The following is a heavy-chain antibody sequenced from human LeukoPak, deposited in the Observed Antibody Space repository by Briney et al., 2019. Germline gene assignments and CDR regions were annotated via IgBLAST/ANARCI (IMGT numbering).Heavy chain of an antibody. J-gene: IGHJ4*02. CDR3: AKLSGWYGLDY. D-gene: IGHD6-19*01. V-gene: IGHV3-23*01. CDR2: ISGSGGST. CDR1: GFTFSSYA. Sequence: GGSLRLSCAASGFTFSSYAMSWVRQAPGKGLEWVSAISGSGGSTYYADSVKGRFTISRDNSKNTLSLQMSSLRAEDTAVYYCAKLSGWYGLDYWGQGTLVTVSS.